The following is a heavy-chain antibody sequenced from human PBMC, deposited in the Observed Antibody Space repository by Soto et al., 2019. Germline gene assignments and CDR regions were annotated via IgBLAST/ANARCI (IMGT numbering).Heavy chain of an antibody. CDR3: ARGNSGDDDEFDY. D-gene: IGHD5-12*01. J-gene: IGHJ4*02. CDR2: VNPKSGGS. Sequence: GASVKVSCKASGYTFTGYYIHWVRQAPGQGLEWMGWVNPKSGGSDSPQRFQGRVTMTRDTSITTAYMELSSLTYDDTAVYYCARGNSGDDDEFDYWGQGTLVTVSS. CDR1: GYTFTGYY. V-gene: IGHV1-2*02.